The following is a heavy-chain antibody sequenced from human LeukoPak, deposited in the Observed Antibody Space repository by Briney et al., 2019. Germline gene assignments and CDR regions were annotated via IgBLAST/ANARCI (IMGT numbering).Heavy chain of an antibody. D-gene: IGHD6-13*01. J-gene: IGHJ3*02. CDR2: ISSSSSYI. CDR1: GFTFSSYS. V-gene: IGHV3-21*01. Sequence: GGSLRLSCAASGFTFSSYSMNWVRQAPGKGLEWVSSISSSSSYIYYADSVKGRFTISRDNAKNSLYLQMNSLRAEDTAVYYCARGKYVQQQLVLFAFDIWGQGTMVTVSS. CDR3: ARGKYVQQQLVLFAFDI.